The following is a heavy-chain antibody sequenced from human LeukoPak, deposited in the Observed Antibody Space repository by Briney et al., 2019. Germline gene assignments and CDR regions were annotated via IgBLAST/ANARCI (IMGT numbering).Heavy chain of an antibody. CDR3: AGLGYYGMDV. V-gene: IGHV3-66*04. Sequence: GGSLRLSCAASGFTFSSYEMNWVRQAPGKGLEWVSVIYSGGSTYYADSVKGRFTISRDNSKNTLYLQMNSLRAEDTAVYYCAGLGYYGMDVWGQGTTVTVSS. CDR2: IYSGGST. CDR1: GFTFSSYE. J-gene: IGHJ6*02.